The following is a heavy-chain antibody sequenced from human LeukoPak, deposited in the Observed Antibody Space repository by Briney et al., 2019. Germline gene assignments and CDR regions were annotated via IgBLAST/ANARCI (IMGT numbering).Heavy chain of an antibody. V-gene: IGHV5-51*01. CDR3: ARGFYGGYYYYYYMDV. CDR2: IYPDDSDT. Sequence: GESLKISCQTSGYTFTTYWIGWVRQMPGKGLEWMGNIYPDDSDTRYSPSFQGQVTISADKSISTAYLQWSSLKASDTAIYYCARGFYGGYYYYYYMDVWGKGTTVTVSS. D-gene: IGHD4/OR15-4a*01. J-gene: IGHJ6*03. CDR1: GYTFTTYW.